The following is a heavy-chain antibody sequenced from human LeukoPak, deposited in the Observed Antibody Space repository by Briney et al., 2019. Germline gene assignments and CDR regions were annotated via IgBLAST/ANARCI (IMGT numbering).Heavy chain of an antibody. CDR2: ISGSGGST. J-gene: IGHJ4*02. CDR3: AKGPVAYYYDGSVSSPFDY. D-gene: IGHD3-22*01. Sequence: GGCLRLSCAASVFIFSRYAMSWVRQTPGKGLEWVSTISGSGGSTYYADSMKGRFTISRDNSKNTLSLQMNSLRGEDTATYYCAKGPVAYYYDGSVSSPFDYWGPGTLVTVSS. CDR1: VFIFSRYA. V-gene: IGHV3-23*01.